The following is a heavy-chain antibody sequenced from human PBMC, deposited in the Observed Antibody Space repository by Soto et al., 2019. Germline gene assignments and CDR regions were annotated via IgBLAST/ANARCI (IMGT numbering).Heavy chain of an antibody. V-gene: IGHV4-31*02. CDR1: GGSVSSNIYY. CDR3: ARGYDYDSGGYLFDY. J-gene: IGHJ4*02. CDR2: IYDNGST. Sequence: SETLSLTXSVSGGSVSSNIYYWTWIRQHPGKGPEWIEHIYDNGSTYYNPSLKSRGTISLDMTKNQLSQKQPTVSAAATAVYSCARGYDYDSGGYLFDYWGKGTLVTVSS. D-gene: IGHD3-22*01.